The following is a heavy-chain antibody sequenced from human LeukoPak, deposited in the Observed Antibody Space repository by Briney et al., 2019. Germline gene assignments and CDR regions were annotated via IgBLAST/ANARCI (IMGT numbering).Heavy chain of an antibody. CDR2: ITSAGST. Sequence: GGSLRLSCAASGFTFSDFYMTWIRQAPGKGLQWISYITSAGSTYYSGSVKGRFTISRDNAKTSLFLQMNNLGAEDTAVYYCARDKEAFDIWGQGTMVTVSS. V-gene: IGHV3-11*04. CDR1: GFTFSDFY. CDR3: ARDKEAFDI. J-gene: IGHJ3*02.